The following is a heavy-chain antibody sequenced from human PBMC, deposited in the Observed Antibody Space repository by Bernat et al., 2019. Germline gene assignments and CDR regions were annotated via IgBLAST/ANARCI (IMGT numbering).Heavy chain of an antibody. CDR2: INLSGNT. V-gene: IGHV4-34*01. Sequence: QAQLQQWGAGLLKPSETLSLTCAVYGGSFSGYCWSWIRQPPGKGLEWIGEINLSGNTNYNPSLKRRVTLSVDTSQNRYSLRLSSVTAADAAVYYCVRGDSGWSSTYYYYMDVWGKGTTVTVSS. D-gene: IGHD6-19*01. J-gene: IGHJ6*03. CDR1: GGSFSGYC. CDR3: VRGDSGWSSTYYYYMDV.